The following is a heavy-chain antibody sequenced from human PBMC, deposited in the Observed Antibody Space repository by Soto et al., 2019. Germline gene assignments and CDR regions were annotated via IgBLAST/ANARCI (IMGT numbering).Heavy chain of an antibody. CDR2: IWYDGSNK. V-gene: IGHV3-33*01. Sequence: GGSLRLSCAASGFTLSSYGMHWVRQAPGKGLEWVAVIWYDGSNKYYADSVKGRFTISRDNSKNTLYLQMNSLRAEDTAVYYCARVWQQLVLFGAFDIWGQGTMVTVSS. CDR3: ARVWQQLVLFGAFDI. CDR1: GFTLSSYG. J-gene: IGHJ3*02. D-gene: IGHD6-13*01.